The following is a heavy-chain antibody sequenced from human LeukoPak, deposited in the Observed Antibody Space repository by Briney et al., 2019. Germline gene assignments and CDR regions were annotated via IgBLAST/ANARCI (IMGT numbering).Heavy chain of an antibody. D-gene: IGHD3-10*01. Sequence: GASVKVSCKASGGTFSSYAISWVRQAPGQGLEWMGGTIPIFGTANYAQKFQGRVTITADKSTSTAYMELSSLRSEDTAVYYYAVFDTMVRGVIPRDYWGQGTLVTVSS. J-gene: IGHJ4*02. CDR2: TIPIFGTA. CDR3: AVFDTMVRGVIPRDY. V-gene: IGHV1-69*06. CDR1: GGTFSSYA.